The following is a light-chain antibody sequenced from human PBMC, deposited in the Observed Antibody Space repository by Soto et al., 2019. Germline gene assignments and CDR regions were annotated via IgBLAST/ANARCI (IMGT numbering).Light chain of an antibody. J-gene: IGKJ4*01. CDR2: AAS. CDR1: QSISSY. V-gene: IGKV1-39*01. Sequence: DIQITQSPSSLSASVGDRVTITCRASQSISSYLNWYQQKPGKAPKLLIYAASSLQSGVPSRFSGSGSGTDFTLTIISRQPEEYATYYCQQSYSTPATFGGGTKVDIK. CDR3: QQSYSTPAT.